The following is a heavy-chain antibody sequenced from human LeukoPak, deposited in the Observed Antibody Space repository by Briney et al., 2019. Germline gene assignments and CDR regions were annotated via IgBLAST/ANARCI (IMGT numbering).Heavy chain of an antibody. Sequence: SETLSLTCTVSGGSISSYYWSWVRQPPGKGLEWIGYIYYSGSTNYNPCLKSRVTISVDTSKNQVSLKLSSVTAADTAVYYCARFPTVVAANNWFDPWGQGTLVTVSS. D-gene: IGHD2-15*01. J-gene: IGHJ5*02. CDR2: IYYSGST. V-gene: IGHV4-59*01. CDR1: GGSISSYY. CDR3: ARFPTVVAANNWFDP.